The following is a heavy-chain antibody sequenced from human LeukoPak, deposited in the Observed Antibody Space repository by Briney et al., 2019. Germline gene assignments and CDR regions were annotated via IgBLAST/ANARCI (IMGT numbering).Heavy chain of an antibody. CDR1: GFTFSNAW. V-gene: IGHV3-15*01. J-gene: IGHJ4*02. Sequence: GGSLRLSCAASGFTFSNAWMSWVRQAPGRGLEWVGRIKRKGDDGTIDYAAPVKGRLSISRDDSKKTLYLQMKSLKSEDTAVYYCTARTGRSDFDYWGQGTLVTVSS. D-gene: IGHD3/OR15-3a*01. CDR2: IKRKGDDGTI. CDR3: TARTGRSDFDY.